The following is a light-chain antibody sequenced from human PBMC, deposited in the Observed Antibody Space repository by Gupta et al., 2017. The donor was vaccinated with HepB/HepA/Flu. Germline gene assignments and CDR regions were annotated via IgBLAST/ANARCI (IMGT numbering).Light chain of an antibody. CDR3: QQRSNWRVT. V-gene: IGKV3-11*01. CDR1: QSVSSY. Sequence: EIVLTQSPATLSLSPGERATLSCRASQSVSSYLAWYQQKPGQAPRLLIYDASNRATGIPARFSGSGSGTXFTLTIXSLEPEDFAVYYCQQRSNWRVTFGXGTKVDIK. J-gene: IGKJ3*01. CDR2: DAS.